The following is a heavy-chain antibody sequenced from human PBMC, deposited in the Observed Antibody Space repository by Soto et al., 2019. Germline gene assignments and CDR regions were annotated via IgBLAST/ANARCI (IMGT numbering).Heavy chain of an antibody. J-gene: IGHJ3*02. CDR3: AKDRHYYGSRSYYAAFDI. CDR2: ISYDGSNK. CDR1: GFTFSSYG. Sequence: PGGSLRLSCAASGFTFSSYGIHWVRQAPGKGLEWVAVISYDGSNKYYADSVKGRFTISRDNSKNTLYLQMNSLRAEDTAVYYCAKDRHYYGSRSYYAAFDIWGQGTMVTVSS. V-gene: IGHV3-30*18. D-gene: IGHD3-10*01.